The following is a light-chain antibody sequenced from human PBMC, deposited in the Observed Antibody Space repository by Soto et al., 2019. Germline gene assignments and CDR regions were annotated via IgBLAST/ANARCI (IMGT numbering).Light chain of an antibody. V-gene: IGLV2-14*01. CDR2: DVS. Sequence: QSALTQPASVSGSPGQSITISCTGTSSDVGGYNYVSWYQQHPGKAPKLMIYDVSNRPSGASNRFSGSKSGNTASLTISGLQAEDEAHYYCSSYTSSSFYVFGTGTKLTVL. CDR1: SSDVGGYNY. CDR3: SSYTSSSFYV. J-gene: IGLJ1*01.